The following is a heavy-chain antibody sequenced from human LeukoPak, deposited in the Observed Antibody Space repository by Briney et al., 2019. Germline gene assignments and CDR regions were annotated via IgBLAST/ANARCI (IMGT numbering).Heavy chain of an antibody. CDR2: MSYDGRNK. J-gene: IGHJ5*02. Sequence: GGSLRLSCAASGFTFSSYAMHWVRQAPGKGLEWVAVMSYDGRNKYYAGSVKGRFTISRDNSKNTLYLQVNSLRAEDTAVYYCAREVRFCTGDTCYRWFDPWGQGTLVTVSS. V-gene: IGHV3-30*04. CDR1: GFTFSSYA. D-gene: IGHD2-15*01. CDR3: AREVRFCTGDTCYRWFDP.